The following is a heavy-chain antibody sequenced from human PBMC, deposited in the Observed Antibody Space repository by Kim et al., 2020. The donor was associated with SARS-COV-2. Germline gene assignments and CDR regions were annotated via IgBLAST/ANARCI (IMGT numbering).Heavy chain of an antibody. CDR2: IRGGGANP. CDR1: GFTFSNYA. V-gene: IGHV3-23*01. Sequence: GGSLRLSCAASGFTFSNYAMNWVRQAPGKGLEWVSGIRGGGANPKYADSVKGRLTISRDNPKNTLYLQMNSLRGDDTALYYCAKCQYSYGSDPFDIWGQG. D-gene: IGHD5-18*01. J-gene: IGHJ3*02. CDR3: AKCQYSYGSDPFDI.